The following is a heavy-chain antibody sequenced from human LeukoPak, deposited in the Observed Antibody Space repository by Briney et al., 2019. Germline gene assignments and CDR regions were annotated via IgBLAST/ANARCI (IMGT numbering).Heavy chain of an antibody. V-gene: IGHV1-18*01. CDR1: GYTFTNFG. CDR2: ISAYNGNT. D-gene: IGHD3-22*01. Sequence: SVKVSCKACGYTFTNFGISWLRQAPGQGLEWMGWISAYNGNTKYPQKLQGRVTMTTDTSTSTAYMELRSLRSDDTAVYYCARTYYYESSGYYYGHWFDPWGQGTLVTVSS. J-gene: IGHJ5*02. CDR3: ARTYYYESSGYYYGHWFDP.